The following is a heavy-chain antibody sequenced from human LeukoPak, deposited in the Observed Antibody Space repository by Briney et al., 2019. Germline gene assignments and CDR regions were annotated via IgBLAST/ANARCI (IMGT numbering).Heavy chain of an antibody. V-gene: IGHV3-23*01. D-gene: IGHD3-22*01. CDR1: GFTFSSYA. CDR3: ARTGYYYDSSGYWY. Sequence: GGSLRLSCAASGFTFSSYAMSWVRQAPGKGLEWVSAISGSGGSTYYADSVKGRFTISRDNAKNSLYLQMNSLRAEDTAVYYCARTGYYYDSSGYWYWGQGTLVTVSS. CDR2: ISGSGGST. J-gene: IGHJ4*02.